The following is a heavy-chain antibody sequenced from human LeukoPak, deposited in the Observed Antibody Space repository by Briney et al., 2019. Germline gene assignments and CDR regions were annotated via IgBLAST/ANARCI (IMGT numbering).Heavy chain of an antibody. CDR2: SSSSGSTI. Sequence: GGSLRLSCAASGFTLSDYYMSWIRQAPGKGLEWVSYSSSSGSTIYYADSVKGRFAISRDNAKNSLYLQMGSLRVEDTAVYYCARESTAGYNSSWYGFRNWGQGTLVSVSS. CDR3: ARESTAGYNSSWYGFRN. J-gene: IGHJ1*01. CDR1: GFTLSDYY. D-gene: IGHD6-13*01. V-gene: IGHV3-11*04.